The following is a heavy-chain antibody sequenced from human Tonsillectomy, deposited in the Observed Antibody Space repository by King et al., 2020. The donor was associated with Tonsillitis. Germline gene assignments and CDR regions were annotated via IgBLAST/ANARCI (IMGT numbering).Heavy chain of an antibody. D-gene: IGHD5-18*01. CDR1: GYYFTNYW. Sequence: QLVQSGAEVKKPGESLKISCKGSGYYFTNYWIGWVRQMPGKGLEWMGIIYPGDSDTRYSPSFQGQVTISADKSISTAYLQWSSLKASDTAMYYCRPPPNTAMVMVDSWGQGTLVTVSS. V-gene: IGHV5-51*01. J-gene: IGHJ4*02. CDR3: RPPPNTAMVMVDS. CDR2: IYPGDSDT.